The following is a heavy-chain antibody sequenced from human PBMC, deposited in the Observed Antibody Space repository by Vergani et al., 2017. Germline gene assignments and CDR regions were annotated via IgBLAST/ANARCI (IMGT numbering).Heavy chain of an antibody. V-gene: IGHV4-34*01. CDR2: IDHTGRP. CDR3: ARVNTETNGHLYYYYYMDV. D-gene: IGHD4-11*01. CDR1: GGSFTSYD. Sequence: QVQLQQWSGGLLKPSETLSLTCVVNGGSFTSYDWTWIRQSPGEGLEWVGDIDHTGRPDYNPSLKSRLTMSVDKSRNQFSLTLNSVTATDTAIYFCARVNTETNGHLYYYYYMDVWGQGTAVTVS. J-gene: IGHJ6*03.